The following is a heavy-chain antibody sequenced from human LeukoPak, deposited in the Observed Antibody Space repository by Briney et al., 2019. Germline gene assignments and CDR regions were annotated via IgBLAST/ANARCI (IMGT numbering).Heavy chain of an antibody. V-gene: IGHV3-7*01. J-gene: IGHJ3*02. CDR2: IKQDGSEK. Sequence: PGGSLRLSCAASGFTFSRYWMSWVRQAPGKGLEWVANIKQDGSEKYYVDSVKGRFTISRDNAKNSLYLQMNSLRAEDTAVYYCARGTYYVPTGAFDIWGQGTMVTVSS. CDR3: ARGTYYVPTGAFDI. D-gene: IGHD3-10*02. CDR1: GFTFSRYW.